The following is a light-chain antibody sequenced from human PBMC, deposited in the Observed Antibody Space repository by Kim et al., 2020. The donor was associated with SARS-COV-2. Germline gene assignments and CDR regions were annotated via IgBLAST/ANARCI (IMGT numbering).Light chain of an antibody. Sequence: DIQMTQSPSTLSASVGDRVTITCRASQIINTYLAWYQQKPGKAPDLLIYQASSLQIGVPSRFSSSGSGTEFTLTINSLQPDDFATYYCQHYIRFPYTFGQGTKLEI. CDR2: QAS. J-gene: IGKJ2*01. CDR1: QIINTY. CDR3: QHYIRFPYT. V-gene: IGKV1-5*03.